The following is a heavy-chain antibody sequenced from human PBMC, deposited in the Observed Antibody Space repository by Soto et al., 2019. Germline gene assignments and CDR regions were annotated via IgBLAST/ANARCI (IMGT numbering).Heavy chain of an antibody. J-gene: IGHJ6*02. V-gene: IGHV6-1*01. Sequence: SQTLPLTCPISGDSVSSNSAAWNWIRQSPSRGLEWLGRTYYRSNWYNDYAVTLKSRITITPDTSKNQFPLQLNSVTPEDTAVYYCARDRPRPLVSMGYYYGMDVLGQGTTVTVS. CDR3: ARDRPRPLVSMGYYYGMDV. D-gene: IGHD2-8*02. CDR2: TYYRSNWYN. CDR1: GDSVSSNSAA.